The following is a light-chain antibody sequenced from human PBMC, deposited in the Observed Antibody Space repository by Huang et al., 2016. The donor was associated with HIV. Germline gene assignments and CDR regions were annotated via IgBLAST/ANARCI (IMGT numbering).Light chain of an antibody. Sequence: IQLTQSPSSLFASVGDRVTITCRASQGISSYLAWYQQIPGKAPKLLIYDASTLQSGVPSRFSGSGSGTDFTLTISSVQPEDFASYYCQQLNTYPYTFGQGTKLEIK. CDR3: QQLNTYPYT. J-gene: IGKJ2*01. CDR1: QGISSY. CDR2: DAS. V-gene: IGKV1-9*01.